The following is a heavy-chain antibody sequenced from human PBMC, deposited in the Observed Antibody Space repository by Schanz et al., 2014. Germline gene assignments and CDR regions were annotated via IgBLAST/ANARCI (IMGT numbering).Heavy chain of an antibody. J-gene: IGHJ4*02. CDR2: IYHTGGP. V-gene: IGHV4-59*08. D-gene: IGHD1-26*01. Sequence: QVQLQESGPGLVKPSETLSLTCTVSGASISVYDWNWIRQSPGKGLEWIGYIYHTGGPIYNPSLQSRVTIPIDTSKNPFSVKMESVTAADTAMYFCARQGDVYRLDYWGQGTLVSVTS. CDR1: GASISVYD. CDR3: ARQGDVYRLDY.